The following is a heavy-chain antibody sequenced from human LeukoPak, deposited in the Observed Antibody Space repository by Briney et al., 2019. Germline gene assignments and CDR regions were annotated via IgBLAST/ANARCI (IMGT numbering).Heavy chain of an antibody. CDR1: GGSISSGRYY. CDR3: ARDSVRYYGSGSQFDP. J-gene: IGHJ5*02. V-gene: IGHV4-61*02. CDR2: IYTSGST. D-gene: IGHD3-10*01. Sequence: PSETLSLTCTVSGGSISSGRYYRSWIRQPPGKGLGWIGRIYTSGSTNYNPSLKSRVTISVDTSKNQFSLKLSSVTAADTAVYYCARDSVRYYGSGSQFDPWGQGTLVTVSS.